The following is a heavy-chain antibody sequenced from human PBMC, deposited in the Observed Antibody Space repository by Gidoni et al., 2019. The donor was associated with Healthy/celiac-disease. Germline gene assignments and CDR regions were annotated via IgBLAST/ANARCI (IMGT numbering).Heavy chain of an antibody. CDR3: ASTAAPGATRFHYYYYMDV. V-gene: IGHV4-4*02. J-gene: IGHJ6*03. CDR1: GGSISSSNW. Sequence: QVQLQESGPGLVKPSGTLSLTCAVSGGSISSSNWWSWVRQPPGKGLEWIGEIYHSGSTNYNPSLKSRVTISVDKSKNQFSLKLSSVTAADTAVYYCASTAAPGATRFHYYYYMDVWGKGTTVTVSS. CDR2: IYHSGST. D-gene: IGHD1-26*01.